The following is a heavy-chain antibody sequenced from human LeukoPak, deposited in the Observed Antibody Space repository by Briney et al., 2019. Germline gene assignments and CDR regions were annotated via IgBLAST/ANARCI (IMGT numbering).Heavy chain of an antibody. CDR1: GFTFSSYW. V-gene: IGHV3-7*04. Sequence: GSLRLSCAASGFTFSSYWMSWVRQAPGKGLEWVANIKQDGSEKYYVDSVKGRFTISRDNAKNSLYLQMNSLRAEDTAVYYCARASGYSSGWFYYFDYWGQGTLVTVSS. D-gene: IGHD6-19*01. CDR2: IKQDGSEK. CDR3: ARASGYSSGWFYYFDY. J-gene: IGHJ4*02.